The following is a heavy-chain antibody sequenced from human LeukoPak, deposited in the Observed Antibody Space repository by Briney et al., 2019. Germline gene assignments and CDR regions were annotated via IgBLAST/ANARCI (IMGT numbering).Heavy chain of an antibody. CDR2: INHSGST. D-gene: IGHD2/OR15-2a*01. CDR3: ARIYDYYYYMGA. V-gene: IGHV4-34*01. CDR1: GGSFSGYY. J-gene: IGHJ6*03. Sequence: SETLSLTCAVYGGSFSGYYWSWIRQPPGKGLEWIGEINHSGSTNYNPSLKSRVTISVDTSKNQFSLKLSSVTAADTAVYYCARIYDYYYYMGAWGKGTTVTVSS.